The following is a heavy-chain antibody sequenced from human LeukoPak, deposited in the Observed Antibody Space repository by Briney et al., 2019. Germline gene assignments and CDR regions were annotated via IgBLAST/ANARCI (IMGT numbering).Heavy chain of an antibody. Sequence: GASVKVSCKASGGTFSSYAISWVRQAPGQALEWMGRIIPILGIANYAQKFQGRVTITADKSTSTAYMELSSLRSEDTAVYYCARELEAPYYYDSSGYYPYYFDYWGQGTLVTVSS. V-gene: IGHV1-69*04. D-gene: IGHD3-22*01. CDR2: IIPILGIA. J-gene: IGHJ4*02. CDR1: GGTFSSYA. CDR3: ARELEAPYYYDSSGYYPYYFDY.